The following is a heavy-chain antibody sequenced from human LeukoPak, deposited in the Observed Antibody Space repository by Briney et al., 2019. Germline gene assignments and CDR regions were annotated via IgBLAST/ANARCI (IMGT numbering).Heavy chain of an antibody. J-gene: IGHJ6*03. CDR1: GGTFSSYA. Sequence: SVKVSCKASGGTFSSYAISWVRQAPGQGLEWMGGIIPIFGTANYARKFQGRVTITTDESTSTAYMELSSLRSEDTAVYYCARDGYCSSTSCYKDYYYMDVWGKGTTVTVSS. CDR2: IIPIFGTA. V-gene: IGHV1-69*05. CDR3: ARDGYCSSTSCYKDYYYMDV. D-gene: IGHD2-2*02.